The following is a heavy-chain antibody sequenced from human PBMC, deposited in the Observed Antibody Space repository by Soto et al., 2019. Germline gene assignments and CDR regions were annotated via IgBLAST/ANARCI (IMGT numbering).Heavy chain of an antibody. V-gene: IGHV1-2*02. CDR1: GYTFTYNY. CDR3: ARRDSSGSFDY. J-gene: IGHJ4*02. D-gene: IGHD5-18*01. Sequence: ASVKVSCKASGYTFTYNYIHWVRLAPGQGLEWMGWINPKSGGTSHAKKFQGRVTMTKDTSISTAYMELSKLTSDDRAVYYCARRDSSGSFDYWGQGTQVTVSS. CDR2: INPKSGGT.